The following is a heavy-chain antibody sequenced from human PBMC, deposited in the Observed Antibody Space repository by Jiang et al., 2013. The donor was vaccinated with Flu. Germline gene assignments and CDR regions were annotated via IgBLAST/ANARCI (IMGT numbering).Heavy chain of an antibody. Sequence: GAEVKKPGTSVKVSCKTTGFTFASSAVQWLRQARGQRLEWIGWIVIGNGNTHYAQKLQDRVTITRDMSTSTAYMEVRSLRSEDTAVYYCAAGRWADYYDSSAYYSDWGQGTLVTVSA. CDR3: AAGRWADYYDSSAYYSD. CDR1: GFTFASSA. CDR2: IVIGNGNT. V-gene: IGHV1-58*01. J-gene: IGHJ4*02. D-gene: IGHD3-22*01.